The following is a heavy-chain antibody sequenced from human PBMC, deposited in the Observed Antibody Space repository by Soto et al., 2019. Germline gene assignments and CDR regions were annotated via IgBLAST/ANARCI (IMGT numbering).Heavy chain of an antibody. J-gene: IGHJ4*02. D-gene: IGHD2-15*01. CDR3: ARDKGYCSGGSCYVAGY. CDR1: GFTFSSYW. CDR2: INSDGSST. Sequence: EVQLVESGGGLVQPGGSLRLSCAASGFTFSSYWMHWVRQAPGKGLVWVSRINSDGSSTNYADSVKGRFTISRDNAKNPFYLKINSLGAEETAVYYCARDKGYCSGGSCYVAGYWGQGTLSPSPQ. V-gene: IGHV3-74*01.